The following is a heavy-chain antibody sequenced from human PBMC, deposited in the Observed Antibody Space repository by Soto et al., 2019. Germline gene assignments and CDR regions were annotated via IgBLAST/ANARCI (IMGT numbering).Heavy chain of an antibody. J-gene: IGHJ4*02. CDR1: GGSFSGYY. CDR3: ARVRYSDNWHGLIDY. V-gene: IGHV4-34*01. D-gene: IGHD4-4*01. CDR2: INHSGST. Sequence: SETLSLTCAVYGGSFSGYYWSWIRQPPGKGLEWIGEINHSGSTNYNPSLKSRVTISVDTSKNQFSLKLSSVTAADTAVYYCARVRYSDNWHGLIDYWGQGTLVTVSS.